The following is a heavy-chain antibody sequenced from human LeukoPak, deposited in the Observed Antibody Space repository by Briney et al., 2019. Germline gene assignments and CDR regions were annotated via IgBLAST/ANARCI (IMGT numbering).Heavy chain of an antibody. CDR3: ARDGSYDSMNDAFDI. V-gene: IGHV4-30-4*01. D-gene: IGHD3-22*01. CDR1: GGSISNGDYY. CDR2: IYYSGST. J-gene: IGHJ3*02. Sequence: PSQTLSLTCTVSGGSISNGDYYWSWIRQPPGKGLEWIGYIYYSGSTYYNPSLKSRVTISVDTSKNQFSLKLSSVTAADTAVYYCARDGSYDSMNDAFDIWGQGTMVTVSS.